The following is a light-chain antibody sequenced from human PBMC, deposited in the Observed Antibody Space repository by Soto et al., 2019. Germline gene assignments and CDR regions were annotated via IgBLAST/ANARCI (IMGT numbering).Light chain of an antibody. V-gene: IGKV3-11*01. Sequence: EIVLTQSPATLSLSPGDRATLSCRASQSVSRYFAWYQQKPGQAPRLLIDDASNRAAGIPARFSGSGSGTHFTLTISSLEPDDFAVYYCQERSKWPPGFTFGPGTKVEIK. CDR3: QERSKWPPGFT. CDR1: QSVSRY. J-gene: IGKJ3*01. CDR2: DAS.